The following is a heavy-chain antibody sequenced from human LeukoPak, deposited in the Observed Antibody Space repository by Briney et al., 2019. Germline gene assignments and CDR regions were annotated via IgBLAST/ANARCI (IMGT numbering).Heavy chain of an antibody. CDR1: GGSISSSSYY. J-gene: IGHJ5*02. CDR3: ARDFMALGSASYNWFDP. CDR2: IYYSGST. V-gene: IGHV4-39*07. D-gene: IGHD1-26*01. Sequence: SETLSLTCTVSGGSISSSSYYWGWIRQPPGKGLEWIGSIYYSGSTYYNPSLKSRVTISVDTSKNQFSLKLSSVTAADTAVYYCARDFMALGSASYNWFDPWGQGTLVTVSS.